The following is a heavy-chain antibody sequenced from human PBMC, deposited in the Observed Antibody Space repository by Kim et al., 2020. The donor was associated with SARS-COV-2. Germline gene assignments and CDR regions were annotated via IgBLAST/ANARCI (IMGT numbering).Heavy chain of an antibody. CDR3: VSEKYYSDISSYYFDY. CDR1: GDSIASGTY. D-gene: IGHD3-22*01. V-gene: IGHV4-38-2*01. J-gene: IGHJ4*02. CDR2: LYHSGGP. Sequence: SETLSLTCPVSGDSIASGTYWGWIRQPPGKGLEWIGSLYHSGGPYYNPSLKSRLTISADTSKDQFSLKLSSVTAADTAIYYCVSEKYYSDISSYYFDYWGQGILVTVSS.